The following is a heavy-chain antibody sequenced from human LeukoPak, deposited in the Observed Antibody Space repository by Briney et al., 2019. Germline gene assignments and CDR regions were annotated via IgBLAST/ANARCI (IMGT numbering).Heavy chain of an antibody. D-gene: IGHD3-22*01. CDR2: INPNSGGT. Sequence: ASVKVSCKASGYTFTGYYMHWMRQAPGQGLEWMGWINPNSGGTNYAQKFQGRVTMTRDTSISTAYMELSRLRSDDTAVYYCARAIGRLVVGFDYWGQGTLVTVSS. V-gene: IGHV1-2*02. J-gene: IGHJ4*02. CDR1: GYTFTGYY. CDR3: ARAIGRLVVGFDY.